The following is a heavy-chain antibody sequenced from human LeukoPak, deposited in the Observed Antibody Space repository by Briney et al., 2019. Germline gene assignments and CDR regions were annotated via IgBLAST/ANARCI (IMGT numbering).Heavy chain of an antibody. V-gene: IGHV4-61*02. CDR3: ARESFYGDSD. CDR2: IYTSGGT. J-gene: IGHJ4*02. Sequence: SQTLSLTCTVSGGSISSGSYYWSWIRQPAGKGLEWIGRIYTSGGTNYNPSLKSRVTISVDTSKNQFSLKLSSVTAADTAVYYCARESFYGDSDWGQGTLVTVSS. D-gene: IGHD4-17*01. CDR1: GGSISSGSYY.